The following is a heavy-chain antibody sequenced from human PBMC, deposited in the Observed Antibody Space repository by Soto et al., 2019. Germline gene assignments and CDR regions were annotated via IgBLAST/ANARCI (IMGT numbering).Heavy chain of an antibody. CDR2: VSYVGSNE. Sequence: QVQLVESGGGVVQPGRSLRLSCAASGFTFSTFAIHWVRQAPGKGLEWVAVVSYVGSNEFYADSVKGRFTISGDNSKNTLYLQMNSLRAEDTAVYYCARSAAFGGPYCGGDCYSLDYWGQGTLVTVSS. D-gene: IGHD2-21*02. CDR3: ARSAAFGGPYCGGDCYSLDY. CDR1: GFTFSTFA. J-gene: IGHJ4*02. V-gene: IGHV3-30*04.